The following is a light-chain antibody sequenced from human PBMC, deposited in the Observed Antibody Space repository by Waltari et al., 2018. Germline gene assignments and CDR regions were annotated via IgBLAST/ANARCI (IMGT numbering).Light chain of an antibody. CDR1: QGISIW. J-gene: IGKJ4*01. V-gene: IGKV1D-12*01. CDR2: GAS. Sequence: DIQMTQSPSSVSASVGDTVTITCRASQGISIWLAWYQQRPGRAPKLLIYGASSLQSGVPSRFSGSGSGTDFTLTITSLHPEDFATYYCQPAYSFPFTFGGGTRVEI. CDR3: QPAYSFPFT.